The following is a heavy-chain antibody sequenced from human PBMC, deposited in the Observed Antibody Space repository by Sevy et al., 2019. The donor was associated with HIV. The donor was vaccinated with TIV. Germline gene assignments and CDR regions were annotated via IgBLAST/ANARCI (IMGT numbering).Heavy chain of an antibody. CDR3: ARVPKELHDYYYYGMDV. V-gene: IGHV1-3*01. Sequence: ASVKVSCKASGCTFTSYAMHWVRQAPGQRLEWMGWINAGNGNTKYSQKFQGRVTITRDTSASTAYMELSSLRSEDTAVYYCARVPKELHDYYYYGMDVWGHGTTVTVSS. CDR2: INAGNGNT. D-gene: IGHD1-7*01. CDR1: GCTFTSYA. J-gene: IGHJ6*02.